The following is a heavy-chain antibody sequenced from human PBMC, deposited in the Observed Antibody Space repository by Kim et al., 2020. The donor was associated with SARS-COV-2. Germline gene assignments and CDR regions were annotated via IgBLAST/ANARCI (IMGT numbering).Heavy chain of an antibody. D-gene: IGHD2-2*01. CDR3: ARHQHLSSTSLFDC. J-gene: IGHJ4*02. CDR2: ISYSGST. V-gene: IGHV4-59*08. Sequence: SETLSLTCTVSGDSVSNYFWSWIRQPPGKRLEWLGYISYSGSTIYNPSLKSQVTISVDMSKNQFSLKLNSVTAADTAVYYCARHQHLSSTSLFDCWGQGTLVTVSS. CDR1: GDSVSNYF.